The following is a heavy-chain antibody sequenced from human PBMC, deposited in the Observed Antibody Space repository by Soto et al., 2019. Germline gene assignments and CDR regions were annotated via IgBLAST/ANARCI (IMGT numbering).Heavy chain of an antibody. CDR3: ARDPPDRYFESSGFYTD. CDR2: INTGNGNT. Sequence: ASVKVSCKASGYTFTNYAMHWMRQAPGQRLEWMGWINTGNGNTKYSQKFQGRVTITRDTSASTAYVELSSLRVEDTAVYYCARDPPDRYFESSGFYTDWGQGTLVTVSS. D-gene: IGHD3-22*01. V-gene: IGHV1-3*04. J-gene: IGHJ4*02. CDR1: GYTFTNYA.